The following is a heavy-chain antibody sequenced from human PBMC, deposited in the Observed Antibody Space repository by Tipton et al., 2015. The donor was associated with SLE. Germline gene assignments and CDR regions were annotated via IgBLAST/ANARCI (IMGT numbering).Heavy chain of an antibody. CDR2: IYSGGST. CDR1: GFTVSSNY. D-gene: IGHD4/OR15-4a*01. J-gene: IGHJ6*03. V-gene: IGHV3-66*02. CDR3: ARDGANSYYMDV. Sequence: SLRLSCAASGFTVSSNYMSWVRQAPGKGLEWVSVIYSGGSTYYADSVKGRLTISRDNSKNTLYLQMNSLRAEDTAVYYCARDGANSYYMDVWGKGTSVTVSS.